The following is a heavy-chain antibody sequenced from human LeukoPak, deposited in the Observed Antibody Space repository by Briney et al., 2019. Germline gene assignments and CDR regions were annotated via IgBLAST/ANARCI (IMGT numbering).Heavy chain of an antibody. Sequence: PSETLSLTCTVSGGSISSSSYYWGWIRQPPGKGLEWIGSIYYSGSTYYNPSLKSRVTISVDTSKNQFSLKLSSVTAADTAVYYCARDRPEILDYWGQGTLVTVSS. CDR3: ARDRPEILDY. CDR1: GGSISSSSYY. V-gene: IGHV4-39*07. D-gene: IGHD1-14*01. CDR2: IYYSGST. J-gene: IGHJ4*02.